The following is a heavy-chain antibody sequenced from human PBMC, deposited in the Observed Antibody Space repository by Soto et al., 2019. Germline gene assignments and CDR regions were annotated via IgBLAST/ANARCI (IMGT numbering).Heavy chain of an antibody. J-gene: IGHJ4*02. CDR1: GYCFTSYW. CDR2: IYPGDSDT. V-gene: IGHV5-51*01. D-gene: IGHD3-22*01. CDR3: ARQALYYYDSSGSHSATFDY. Sequence: GXSLKICCKGSGYCFTSYWIGWVRQMPGKCLDWMGIIYPGDSDTRYSPSFQGQVTISADKSISTAYLQWSSLKASDTAMYYCARQALYYYDSSGSHSATFDYWGQGTLVTVSS.